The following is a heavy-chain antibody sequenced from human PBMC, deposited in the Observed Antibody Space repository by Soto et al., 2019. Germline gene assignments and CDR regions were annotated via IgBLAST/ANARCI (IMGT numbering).Heavy chain of an antibody. CDR3: AKDVGNSWSYYFDF. V-gene: IGHV3-33*06. J-gene: IGHJ4*02. CDR2: IWYEGANE. CDR1: GFTFSSYG. Sequence: QVQLVESGGGVVQPGTSLRLSCATSGFTFSSYGTYWVRQAPGKGLEWVAVIWYEGANEYYADSVKGRFTISRDNSKNTLYLQMNSLRAEDTAIYYCAKDVGNSWSYYFDFWGQGTLVTVSS. D-gene: IGHD6-13*01.